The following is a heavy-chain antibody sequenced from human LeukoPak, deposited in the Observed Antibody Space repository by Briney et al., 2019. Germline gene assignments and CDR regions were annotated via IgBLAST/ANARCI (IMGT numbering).Heavy chain of an antibody. CDR1: GTYINTYY. CDR2: FYSGST. D-gene: IGHD5/OR15-5a*01. J-gene: IGHJ5*02. Sequence: SETLSLTCGVSGTYINTYYWGWIRQPPGKGLEWIGHFYSGSTTYNPSLKSRVAISVDTSKNQFSLTLSSVTAADTAVYYCARDLYVVTWGQGTPVTVSS. V-gene: IGHV4-59*01. CDR3: ARDLYVVT.